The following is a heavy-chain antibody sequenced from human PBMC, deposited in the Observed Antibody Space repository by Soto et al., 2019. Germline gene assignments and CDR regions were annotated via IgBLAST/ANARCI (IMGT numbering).Heavy chain of an antibody. V-gene: IGHV4-30-2*01. CDR1: GGSISSGGYS. Sequence: SETLSLTCAVSGGSISSGGYSWSWIRQPSGKGLEWIGYIYHSGRTYYNPSLKSRVTISVDRSKNQFSLKLISVTAADTAVYYCARALYYGDYRTDYFDYWGLGTLVTVSS. CDR2: IYHSGRT. CDR3: ARALYYGDYRTDYFDY. J-gene: IGHJ4*02. D-gene: IGHD4-17*01.